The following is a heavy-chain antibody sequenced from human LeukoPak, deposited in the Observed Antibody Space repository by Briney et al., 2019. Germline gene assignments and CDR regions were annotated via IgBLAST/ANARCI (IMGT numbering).Heavy chain of an antibody. CDR2: IYYSGST. CDR1: GGSISSSSYY. Sequence: PSETLSLTCTVSGGSISSSSYYWGWIRQPPGKGLEWIGSIYYSGSTYYNPSLESRVTISVDQSKNQFSLNLTSVTAADTAIYYCAKMIPATPDYFDYWGQGILVTVSS. CDR3: AKMIPATPDYFDY. V-gene: IGHV4-39*07. J-gene: IGHJ4*02. D-gene: IGHD2-15*01.